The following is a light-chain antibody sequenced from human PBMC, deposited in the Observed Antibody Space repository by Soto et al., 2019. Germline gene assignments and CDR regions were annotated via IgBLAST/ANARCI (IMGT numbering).Light chain of an antibody. J-gene: IGLJ7*01. CDR3: QVWDSSSDHHVV. V-gene: IGLV3-21*04. CDR2: YDS. CDR1: NIGSKS. Sequence: SYELTQPPSVSVAPGKTARITCGGNNIGSKSVHWYQQKPGQAPVLVIYYDSDRPSGIPERFSVSNSGNTATLTISRVEVGDEADYYCQVWDSSSDHHVVFGGGTQLTVL.